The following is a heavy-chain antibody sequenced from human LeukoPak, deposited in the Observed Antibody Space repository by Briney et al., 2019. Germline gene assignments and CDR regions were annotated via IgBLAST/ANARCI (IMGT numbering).Heavy chain of an antibody. CDR2: IYYSGST. V-gene: IGHV4-59*12. D-gene: IGHD5-12*01. J-gene: IGHJ4*02. Sequence: SETLSLTCTVSGGSISSYYWSWIRQPPGKGLEWIGYIYYSGSTNYNPSLKSRITISVDTSKNQFSLKLSSVTAADTAVYYCARDPPRGYSALLTYGQKPVVDYWGQGTLVTVSS. CDR1: GGSISSYY. CDR3: ARDPPRGYSALLTYGQKPVVDY.